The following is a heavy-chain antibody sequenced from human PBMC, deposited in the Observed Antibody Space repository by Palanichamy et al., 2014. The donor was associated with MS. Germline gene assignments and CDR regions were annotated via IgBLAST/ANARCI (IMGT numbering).Heavy chain of an antibody. CDR2: IYSGGST. CDR3: ARDEWLGGPFDY. CDR1: GFTVSNNY. D-gene: IGHD6-19*01. Sequence: EVQLVESGGNLNQPGGSLRLSCAVSGFTVSNNYMNWVRQAPGKGLEWVSVIYSGGSTYYADSVKGRFTISRDNSKNTLFLQMNSLRVEDTAVYYCARDEWLGGPFDYWGQGTLVTVSS. V-gene: IGHV3-53*01. J-gene: IGHJ4*02.